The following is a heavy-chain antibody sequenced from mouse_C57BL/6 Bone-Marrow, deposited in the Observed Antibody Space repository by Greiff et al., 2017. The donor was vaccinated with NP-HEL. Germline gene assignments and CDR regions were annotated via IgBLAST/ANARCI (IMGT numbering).Heavy chain of an antibody. CDR3: ARGITGTGY. CDR2: IDPSDSYT. J-gene: IGHJ2*01. Sequence: VQLQQSGAELVRPGTSVKLSCKASGYTFTSYWMHWVKQRPGQGLEWIGVIDPSDSYTNYNQKFKGKATLTVDTSSSTAYMQLSSLTSEDSAVYYCARGITGTGYWGQGTTLTVSS. CDR1: GYTFTSYW. V-gene: IGHV1-59*01. D-gene: IGHD4-1*01.